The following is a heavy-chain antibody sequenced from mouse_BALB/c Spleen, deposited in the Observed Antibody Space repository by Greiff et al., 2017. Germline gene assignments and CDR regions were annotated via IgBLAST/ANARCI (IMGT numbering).Heavy chain of an antibody. D-gene: IGHD1-2*01. CDR1: GFTFSSYA. V-gene: IGHV5-6-5*01. J-gene: IGHJ2*01. Sequence: EVKVEESGGGLVKPGGSLKLSCAASGFTFSSYAMSWVRQTPEKRLEWVASISSGGSTYYPDSVKGRYTISRDNARNILYLQMSSLRSEDTAMYYCARNYGPYYFDYWGQGTTLTVSS. CDR3: ARNYGPYYFDY. CDR2: ISSGGST.